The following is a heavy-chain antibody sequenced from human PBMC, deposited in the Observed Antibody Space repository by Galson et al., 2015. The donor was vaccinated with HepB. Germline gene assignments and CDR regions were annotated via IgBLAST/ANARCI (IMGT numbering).Heavy chain of an antibody. CDR1: GFTFEDYA. D-gene: IGHD3-10*01. CDR2: ISWNSDFT. CDR3: AQDLTDYYGSGSYFVGMDV. V-gene: IGHV3-9*01. Sequence: SLRLSCAASGFTFEDYAMHWVRQIPGKGLEWVSGISWNSDFTGYADSVRGRFTISRDNAKYFLYLQMNSLRPEDTALYYCAQDLTDYYGSGSYFVGMDVWGQGTTVTVSS. J-gene: IGHJ6*02.